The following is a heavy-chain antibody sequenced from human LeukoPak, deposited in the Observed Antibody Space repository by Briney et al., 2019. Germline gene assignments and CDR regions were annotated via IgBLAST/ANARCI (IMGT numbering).Heavy chain of an antibody. Sequence: GGSLRLSCAASGFTFDDYGLSWVRQAPGKGLEWVSGINWNGGNTGYADSVKGRFTISRDNAKNSLYLQMNSLRAEDTALYYCARAYSGYENYYYYYYMDVWGKGTTVTVSS. V-gene: IGHV3-20*04. CDR3: ARAYSGYENYYYYYYMDV. J-gene: IGHJ6*03. CDR1: GFTFDDYG. D-gene: IGHD5-12*01. CDR2: INWNGGNT.